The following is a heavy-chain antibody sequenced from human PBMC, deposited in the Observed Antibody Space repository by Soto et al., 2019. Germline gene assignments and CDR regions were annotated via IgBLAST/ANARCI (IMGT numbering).Heavy chain of an antibody. CDR3: ARKSRVASPFLGMDV. J-gene: IGHJ6*02. Sequence: GGSLRLSCAASGFTFSSYGMHWVRQAPGKGLEWVAVISYDGSNKYYADSVKGRFTISRDNAKNSLYLQMNSLRDEDTAVYYCARKSRVASPFLGMDVWAQGTTVTVSS. CDR1: GFTFSSYG. D-gene: IGHD2-15*01. CDR2: ISYDGSNK. V-gene: IGHV3-30*03.